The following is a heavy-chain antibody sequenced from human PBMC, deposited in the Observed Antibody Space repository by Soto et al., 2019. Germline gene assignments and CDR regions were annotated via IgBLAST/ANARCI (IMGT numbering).Heavy chain of an antibody. CDR3: ARDSSSWYYYYYGMDV. V-gene: IGHV3-30-3*01. Sequence: PGGSLRLSCAASGFTFSSYAMHWVRRAPGKGLEWVAVISYDGSNKYYADSVKGRFTISRDNSKNTLYLQMNSLRAEDTAVYYCARDSSSWYYYYYGMDVWGQGTTVTVSS. CDR2: ISYDGSNK. J-gene: IGHJ6*02. D-gene: IGHD6-13*01. CDR1: GFTFSSYA.